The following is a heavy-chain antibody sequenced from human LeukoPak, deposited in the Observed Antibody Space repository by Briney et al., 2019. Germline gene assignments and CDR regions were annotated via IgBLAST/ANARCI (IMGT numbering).Heavy chain of an antibody. V-gene: IGHV3-53*01. CDR3: AREKGGSYGSGSYEV. Sequence: GGSLRLSCAASGFTFSNYWMSWVRQAPGKGLEWVSVIYSGGSTYYADSVKGRFTISRDNSKNTLYLQMNSLRAEDTAVYYCAREKGGSYGSGSYEVWGQGTLVTVSS. J-gene: IGHJ4*02. CDR1: GFTFSNYW. CDR2: IYSGGST. D-gene: IGHD3-10*01.